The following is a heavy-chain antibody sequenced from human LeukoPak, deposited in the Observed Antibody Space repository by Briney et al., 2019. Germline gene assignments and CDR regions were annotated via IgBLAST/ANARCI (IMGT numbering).Heavy chain of an antibody. Sequence: ASVKVSCKASGYTFTSYDINWVRQATGQGLEWMGWMNPNSGNTGYAQKFQGRVTMTRNTSISTAYMELSSLRSEDTAVYYCARGHLLNYYGSGSYARGRVDYWGQGTLVTVSS. CDR3: ARGHLLNYYGSGSYARGRVDY. D-gene: IGHD3-10*01. CDR1: GYTFTSYD. CDR2: MNPNSGNT. J-gene: IGHJ4*02. V-gene: IGHV1-8*01.